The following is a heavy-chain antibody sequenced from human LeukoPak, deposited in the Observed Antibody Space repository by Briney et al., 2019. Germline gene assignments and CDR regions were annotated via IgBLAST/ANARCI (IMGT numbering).Heavy chain of an antibody. CDR1: GFTFSTYA. D-gene: IGHD6-19*01. V-gene: IGHV3-23*01. CDR2: ISGSGGAS. CDR3: AKDRPTEQWLSGPHYFDY. Sequence: PGGSLRLSCAASGFTFSTYAMTWVRQAPGKGLEWVSCISGSGGASFYAGSVKGRFTIYRDNSKNMLYLQMNSLRVEDTAVYYCAKDRPTEQWLSGPHYFDYWGQGTLVTVSS. J-gene: IGHJ4*02.